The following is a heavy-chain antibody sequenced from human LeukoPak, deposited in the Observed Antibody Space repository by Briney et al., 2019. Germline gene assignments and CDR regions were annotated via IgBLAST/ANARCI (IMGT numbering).Heavy chain of an antibody. V-gene: IGHV4-39*01. Sequence: SETLSLTCTVSGGSISSSSYHWGWIRQPPGKGLEWIGSIYYSGSTYYNPSLKSRVTISVDTSKNQFSLKLSSVTAADTAVYYCARLDCSSTSCHPSYYYYYGMDVWGQGTTVTVSS. J-gene: IGHJ6*02. CDR2: IYYSGST. CDR1: GGSISSSSYH. D-gene: IGHD2-2*01. CDR3: ARLDCSSTSCHPSYYYYYGMDV.